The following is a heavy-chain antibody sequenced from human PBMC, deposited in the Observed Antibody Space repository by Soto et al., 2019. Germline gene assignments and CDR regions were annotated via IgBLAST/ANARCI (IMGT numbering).Heavy chain of an antibody. V-gene: IGHV4-4*07. CDR1: GGSISGYY. CDR3: SRVGCSNSRCYTRGMDV. Sequence: QMHLQESGPGLVKPSETLSLTCSVSGGSISGYYWSWVRQPAGKGLEWVGRIYSDGTTNYSPSLKSRVTLSLDTSKNDVSLHLISVTAADTAVYYCSRVGCSNSRCYTRGMDVWGQGTTVTVSS. J-gene: IGHJ6*02. CDR2: IYSDGTT. D-gene: IGHD2-2*01.